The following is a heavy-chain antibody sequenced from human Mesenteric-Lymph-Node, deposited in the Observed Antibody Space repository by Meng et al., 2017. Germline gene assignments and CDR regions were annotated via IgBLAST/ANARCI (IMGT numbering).Heavy chain of an antibody. J-gene: IGHJ6*02. CDR2: ISWNSCSI. D-gene: IGHD1-1*01. CDR3: ARDQDYWNALQSLDYYYYYGMDV. Sequence: SLKISCAASGFTFDDYAMHWVRQAPGKGLEWVSAISWNSCSIGYADSVKGRFTISRDNAKNSLYLQMNSLRAEDTAVYYCARDQDYWNALQSLDYYYYYGMDVWGQGTTVTVSS. V-gene: IGHV3-9*01. CDR1: GFTFDDYA.